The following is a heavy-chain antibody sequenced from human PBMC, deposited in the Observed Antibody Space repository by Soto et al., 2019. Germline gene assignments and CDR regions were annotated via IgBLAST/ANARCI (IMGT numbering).Heavy chain of an antibody. CDR1: GGSISSSSYY. J-gene: IGHJ6*02. CDR3: ARAGGYSRTTPNPRAYDMDV. D-gene: IGHD6-13*01. V-gene: IGHV4-39*01. CDR2: IFYSGST. Sequence: SETLSLTCTVSGGSISSSSYYWGWIHQPPGKGLEWIGSIFYSGSTYYNPSLKSRVTISVDTSKNQFSLKLSSVTAEDTAVYYCARAGGYSRTTPNPRAYDMDVWGQGTTVTV.